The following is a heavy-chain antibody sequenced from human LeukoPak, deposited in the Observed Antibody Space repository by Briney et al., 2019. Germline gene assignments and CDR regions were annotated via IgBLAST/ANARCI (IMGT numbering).Heavy chain of an antibody. J-gene: IGHJ4*02. CDR2: MSGDATST. D-gene: IGHD3-10*01. Sequence: GGSLRLSCAASGFTFSSFAMNWVRQAPGKGLEWVSTMSGDATSTYYADSVKGRFTISRDNSKNTLYLQMNSLRAGDTAVYYCARAMGYFDYWGQGTLVTVSS. CDR3: ARAMGYFDY. CDR1: GFTFSSFA. V-gene: IGHV3-23*01.